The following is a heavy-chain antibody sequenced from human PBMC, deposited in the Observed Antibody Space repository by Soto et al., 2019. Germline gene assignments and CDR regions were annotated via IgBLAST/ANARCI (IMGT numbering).Heavy chain of an antibody. V-gene: IGHV4-31*03. CDR3: ARNDSGSKNFDY. Sequence: PSETLSLTCSVSDGSISSGGYYWSWIRLHPGKGLEWIGYISDNGRPYYNPSLKSRATISEDGSKNQFSLRLRSVTAADTAVYYCARNDSGSKNFDYWGQGTLVTVSS. D-gene: IGHD3-10*01. CDR1: DGSISSGGYY. CDR2: ISDNGRP. J-gene: IGHJ4*02.